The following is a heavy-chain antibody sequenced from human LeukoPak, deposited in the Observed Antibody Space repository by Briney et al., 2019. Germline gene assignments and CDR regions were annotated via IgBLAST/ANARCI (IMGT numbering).Heavy chain of an antibody. CDR2: IYSGGST. Sequence: GGSLRLSCAASGFTVSSNYMNWVRQAPGKGLEWVSVIYSGGSTYYADSVKGRFTISRDNSKNRVYLQMNSLRAEDTAVYYCARRVEMATAVVGYYYYYMDVWGKGTTVTISS. J-gene: IGHJ6*03. CDR3: ARRVEMATAVVGYYYYYMDV. D-gene: IGHD5-24*01. CDR1: GFTVSSNY. V-gene: IGHV3-66*04.